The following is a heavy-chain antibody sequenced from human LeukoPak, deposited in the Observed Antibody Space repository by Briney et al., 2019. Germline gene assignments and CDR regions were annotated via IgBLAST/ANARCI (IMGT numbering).Heavy chain of an antibody. Sequence: ASVKVSCKASGGTFSSYAITWVRQAPGQGLEWMGGIIPIFGTANYAQKFQGRVTITAGESTSTAYMELSSLRSEDTAVYYCARVFSQNISWFDPWGQGTLLTVSA. J-gene: IGHJ5*02. CDR3: ARVFSQNISWFDP. CDR2: IIPIFGTA. D-gene: IGHD2/OR15-2a*01. V-gene: IGHV1-69*13. CDR1: GGTFSSYA.